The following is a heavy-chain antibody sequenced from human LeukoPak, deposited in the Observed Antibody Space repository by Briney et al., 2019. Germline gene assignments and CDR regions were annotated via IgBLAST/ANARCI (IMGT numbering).Heavy chain of an antibody. Sequence: GGSLRLSCAASGFTFSSYWMSWVRQAPGKGPEWVANIKEDGSERYYVDSVKGRFTISRDNAKNSLYLQMNSLRAEDTAVYYCATDDFWSGYPLDYWGQGTLVTVSS. V-gene: IGHV3-7*01. CDR2: IKEDGSER. CDR3: ATDDFWSGYPLDY. CDR1: GFTFSSYW. J-gene: IGHJ4*02. D-gene: IGHD3-3*01.